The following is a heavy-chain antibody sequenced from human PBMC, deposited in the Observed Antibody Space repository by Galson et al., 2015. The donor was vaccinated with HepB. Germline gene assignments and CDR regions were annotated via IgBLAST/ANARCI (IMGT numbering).Heavy chain of an antibody. CDR3: ARVKDCYRRARISSTSCYFDY. D-gene: IGHD2-2*01. V-gene: IGHV3-30-3*01. CDR1: GFTFSSYA. J-gene: IGHJ4*02. Sequence: LRLSCAASGFTFSSYAMHWVRQAPGKGLEWVAVISYDGSNKYYADSVKGRFTISRDNSKNTLYLQMNSLRAEDTAVYYCARVKDCYRRARISSTSCYFDYWGQGTLVTVSS. CDR2: ISYDGSNK.